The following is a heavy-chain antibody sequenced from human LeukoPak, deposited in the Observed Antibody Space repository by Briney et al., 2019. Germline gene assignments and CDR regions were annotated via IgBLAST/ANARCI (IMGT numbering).Heavy chain of an antibody. D-gene: IGHD6-19*01. Sequence: ESLKISCKGSGYSFSSYWIGWVRQMPGKGLEWVGIIYPGDSDTRYSPSFQGQVTISADKSISTAYLQWSSLKASDTAMYYCARRKAVAGTTKAYFDYWGQGTLVTVSS. CDR1: GYSFSSYW. CDR2: IYPGDSDT. J-gene: IGHJ4*02. CDR3: ARRKAVAGTTKAYFDY. V-gene: IGHV5-51*01.